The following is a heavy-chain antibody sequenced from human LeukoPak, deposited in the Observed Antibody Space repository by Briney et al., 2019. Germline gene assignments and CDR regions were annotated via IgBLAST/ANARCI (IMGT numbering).Heavy chain of an antibody. Sequence: GGSLRLSCAASGFTVSSNYMSWVRQAPGKGLEWVSVIYSGGSTYYADSVKGRFTISRDNAKNSLYLEMNSLRAEDTALYYCVKDAGRNYYYGMDVWGQGTTVTVSS. J-gene: IGHJ6*02. V-gene: IGHV3-53*05. CDR1: GFTVSSNY. CDR3: VKDAGRNYYYGMDV. CDR2: IYSGGST.